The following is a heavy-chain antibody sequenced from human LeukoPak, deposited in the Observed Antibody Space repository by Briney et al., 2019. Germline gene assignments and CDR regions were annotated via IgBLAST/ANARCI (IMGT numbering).Heavy chain of an antibody. Sequence: SETLSLTCTVSGGSISRYYWSWIRQPPGKGLEWIGYIYYSGSTNYNPSLKSRVTVSVDTSKNQFSLKLSSVTAADTAVYYCARNYPPYYYHYMDVWSKGTTVTVSS. J-gene: IGHJ6*03. CDR1: GGSISRYY. D-gene: IGHD3-10*01. CDR2: IYYSGST. V-gene: IGHV4-59*01. CDR3: ARNYPPYYYHYMDV.